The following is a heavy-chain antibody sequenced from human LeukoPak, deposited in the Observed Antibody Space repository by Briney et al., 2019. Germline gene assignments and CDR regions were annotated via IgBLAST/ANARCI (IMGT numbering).Heavy chain of an antibody. J-gene: IGHJ3*02. CDR2: VHYSGST. CDR3: ARNMVRGVTDSFDI. D-gene: IGHD3-10*01. Sequence: SETLSLTCTVSGVSVSSDNYYWSWIRQPPGRGLEWVGCVHYSGSTNYSPSVKSRVTISIDTSRNHFSLKLRSVTAADTAVYYCARNMVRGVTDSFDIWGQGTMVTVSS. CDR1: GVSVSSDNYY. V-gene: IGHV4-61*03.